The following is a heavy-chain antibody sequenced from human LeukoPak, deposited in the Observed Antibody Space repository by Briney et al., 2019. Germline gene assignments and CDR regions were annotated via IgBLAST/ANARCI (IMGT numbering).Heavy chain of an antibody. CDR2: ST. Sequence: STYYADSVKGRFTISRDNSKNTLYLQMSSLRAGDTAVYYCVKDGSGSCYTYYFDYWGQGTLVTVSS. V-gene: IGHV3-64D*06. CDR3: VKDGSGSCYTYYFDY. D-gene: IGHD3-10*01. J-gene: IGHJ4*02.